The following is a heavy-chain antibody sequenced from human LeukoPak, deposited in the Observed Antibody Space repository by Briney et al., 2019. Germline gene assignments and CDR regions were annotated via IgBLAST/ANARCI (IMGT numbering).Heavy chain of an antibody. CDR2: INSDGSST. CDR1: GFTFSSYW. CDR3: ERGLGIGGPDS. J-gene: IGHJ4*02. D-gene: IGHD7-27*01. Sequence: GGSLRLSSAASGFTFSSYWMHWVRQAPGKGLVWVSRINSDGSSTSYADSVKGRFTISRDNAKNTLYLQMNSLRAEDTAVYYCERGLGIGGPDSGGQGTLATVSS. V-gene: IGHV3-74*01.